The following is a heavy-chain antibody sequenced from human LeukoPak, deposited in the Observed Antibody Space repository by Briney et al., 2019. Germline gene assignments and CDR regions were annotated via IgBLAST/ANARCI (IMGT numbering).Heavy chain of an antibody. J-gene: IGHJ6*03. V-gene: IGHV1-24*01. D-gene: IGHD4-17*01. CDR3: AKDGLRCPKGPLCYYYYYMDV. CDR2: FDPEDGET. CDR1: GYTLTELS. Sequence: GASVKVSCKVSGYTLTELSMHWVRQAPGKGLEWMGGFDPEDGETIYAQKFQGRVTMTEDTSTDTAYMELSSLRSEDTAVYYCAKDGLRCPKGPLCYYYYYMDVWGKGTTVTVSS.